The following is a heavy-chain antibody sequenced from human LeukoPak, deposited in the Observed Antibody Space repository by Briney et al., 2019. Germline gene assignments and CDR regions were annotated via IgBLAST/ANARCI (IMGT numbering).Heavy chain of an antibody. V-gene: IGHV3-30*02. Sequence: GGSLRLSCAASGFTFSYYGMHWLRQAPGKGLEWVAFIRFDGNDKFYAKSVKGRFAISKDTSRSTLYLQMNSLRAEDTAVYYCAKDFGWVDSSGYHIWGQGTMVTVSS. CDR1: GFTFSYYG. CDR3: AKDFGWVDSSGYHI. D-gene: IGHD3-22*01. J-gene: IGHJ3*02. CDR2: IRFDGNDK.